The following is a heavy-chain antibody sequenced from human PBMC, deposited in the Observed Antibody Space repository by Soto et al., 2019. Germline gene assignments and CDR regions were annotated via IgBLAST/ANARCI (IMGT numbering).Heavy chain of an antibody. CDR1: GFTFSSYW. D-gene: IGHD5-12*01. CDR3: ARHVAVATISWGTYGMDV. V-gene: IGHV3-74*01. J-gene: IGHJ6*02. Sequence: EVQLVESGGGLVQPGGSLRLSSAASGFTFSSYWMHWVRQAPGEGLVWVSRINSDGSNTTYADSVKGRFTTSRDNAKNTLFLQMNSLRGEDTAVYYCARHVAVATISWGTYGMDVWGQGTTVTVSS. CDR2: INSDGSNT.